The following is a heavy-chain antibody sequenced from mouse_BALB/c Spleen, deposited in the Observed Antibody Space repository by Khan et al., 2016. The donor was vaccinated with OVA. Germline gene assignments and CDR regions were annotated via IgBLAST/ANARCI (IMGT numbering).Heavy chain of an antibody. CDR2: IYYSGTV. J-gene: IGHJ1*01. D-gene: IGHD1-1*01. Sequence: QLEESGPGLVKPSQTVSLTCTVTGISITSGNYRWSWIRQFPGNKLEWIGNIYYSGTVTYNPSHTSRTTITRDTSKNQFFLEMNSLTAEDTATYYCARDYGSLYWFFDVWGAGTTVTVSS. CDR3: ARDYGSLYWFFDV. CDR1: GISITSGNYR. V-gene: IGHV3-5*02.